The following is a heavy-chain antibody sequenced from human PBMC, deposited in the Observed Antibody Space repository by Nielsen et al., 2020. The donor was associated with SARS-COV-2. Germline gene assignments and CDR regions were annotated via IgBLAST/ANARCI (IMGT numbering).Heavy chain of an antibody. V-gene: IGHV3-30-3*01. CDR3: ARETLDHTSSFIDF. CDR2: ISYDGSNK. J-gene: IGHJ4*02. Sequence: GGSLRLSCAASGFTFSSYAMHWVRQAPGKGLEWVAVISYDGSNKYYADSVKGRFTISRDNSKNTIYLQMNSLKLEDTAVYFCARETLDHTSSFIDFWGQGTLVTVSS. CDR1: GFTFSSYA. D-gene: IGHD2-2*01.